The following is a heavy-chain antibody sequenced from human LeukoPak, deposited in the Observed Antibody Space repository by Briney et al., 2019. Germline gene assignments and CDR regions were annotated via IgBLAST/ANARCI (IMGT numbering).Heavy chain of an antibody. D-gene: IGHD3-22*01. J-gene: IGHJ4*02. CDR3: AREIAGNYYDSSGYYYHIDY. V-gene: IGHV1-69*04. CDR2: IIPILGIA. CDR1: GGTFSSYA. Sequence: ASVKVSCTASGGTFSSYAISWVRQAPGQGLEWMGRIIPILGIANYAKKFEGRVTITADKSRRTAYMELSSMRSEDTAVYYCAREIAGNYYDSSGYYYHIDYWGQGTLVTVSS.